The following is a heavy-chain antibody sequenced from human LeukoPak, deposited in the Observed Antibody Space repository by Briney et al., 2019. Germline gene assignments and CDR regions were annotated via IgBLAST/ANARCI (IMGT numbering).Heavy chain of an antibody. J-gene: IGHJ3*02. CDR3: ARVSHFGDAFDI. CDR1: GYTFTSYG. V-gene: IGHV1-3*03. Sequence: GASVKVSCKASGYTFTSYGISWVRQAPGQGLEWMGWINAGNGNTKYSQEFQGRVTITRDTSASTAYMELSSLRSEDMAVYYCARVSHFGDAFDIWGQGTMVTVSS. CDR2: INAGNGNT. D-gene: IGHD3-3*01.